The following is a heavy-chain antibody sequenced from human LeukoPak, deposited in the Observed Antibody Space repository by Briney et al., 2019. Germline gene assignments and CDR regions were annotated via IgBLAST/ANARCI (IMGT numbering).Heavy chain of an antibody. CDR2: MNPNSGNT. CDR3: ARVTWYYDSSGLDAFDI. V-gene: IGHV1-8*01. J-gene: IGHJ3*02. CDR1: GYTFTNYD. D-gene: IGHD3-22*01. Sequence: ASVKVSCKASGYTFTNYDINWVRQATGQGLEWMGWMNPNSGNTGYAQKFQGRVTMTRNTSISTAYMELSSLRSEDTAVYYCARVTWYYDSSGLDAFDIWGQGTMVTVSS.